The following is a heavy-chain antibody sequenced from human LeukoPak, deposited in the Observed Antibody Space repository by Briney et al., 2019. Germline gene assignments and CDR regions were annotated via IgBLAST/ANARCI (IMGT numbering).Heavy chain of an antibody. CDR3: ARDGYYYGSGSYL. CDR1: GFTFSSYS. Sequence: PWGTLSLSCAASGFTFSSYSMNWVRQAPGKELEGVSSISSSSSYIYYADSVKGRFTISRDNAKNSLYLQMNSLRAEDTAVYYCARDGYYYGSGSYLWGQGTLVTVSS. CDR2: ISSSSSYI. D-gene: IGHD3-10*01. V-gene: IGHV3-21*01. J-gene: IGHJ4*02.